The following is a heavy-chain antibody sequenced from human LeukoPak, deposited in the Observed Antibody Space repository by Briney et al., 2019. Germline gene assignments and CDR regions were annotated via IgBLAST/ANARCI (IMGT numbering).Heavy chain of an antibody. CDR3: ARGGGYYAIDY. V-gene: IGHV3-53*01. CDR2: VYSDDTT. J-gene: IGHJ4*02. CDR1: GFTVNSNY. Sequence: GGSLRLSCEASGFTVNSNYMNWVRQAPGKGLEWVSVVYSDDTTYYADSVKGRFTISRDNSKNTLYLQMNNLRAEDTAVYYCARGGGYYAIDYWGQGTLVTVSS. D-gene: IGHD1-26*01.